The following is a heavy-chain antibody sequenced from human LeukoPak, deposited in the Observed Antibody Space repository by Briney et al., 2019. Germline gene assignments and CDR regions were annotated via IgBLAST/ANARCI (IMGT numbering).Heavy chain of an antibody. CDR2: ISDYNGNT. CDR3: ARDLYRDSLPVSWFDP. V-gene: IGHV1-18*01. D-gene: IGHD4-11*01. Sequence: GASVKVSCKASGYTFTSYGISWVRQAPGQGLELMGWISDYNGNTNYAQKLQGRVTMTTDTSTSTAYMELRSLRSDDTAVYYCARDLYRDSLPVSWFDPWGQGTLVTVSS. CDR1: GYTFTSYG. J-gene: IGHJ5*02.